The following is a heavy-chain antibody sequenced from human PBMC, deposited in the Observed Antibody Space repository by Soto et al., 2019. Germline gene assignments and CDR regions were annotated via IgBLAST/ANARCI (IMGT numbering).Heavy chain of an antibody. CDR2: ISGSGDDA. J-gene: IGHJ5*02. V-gene: IGHV3-23*01. Sequence: EVQLLDSGGGLVQPGGSLRLSCAASGFAFSSYAMNWVRQAPGKGLEWVSGISGSGDDADYADSVKGRFTISRDNSNNTLYLQMNSLRAEDTAKYYCAKAGYSFCFDAWGQGTLVTVSS. CDR1: GFAFSSYA. D-gene: IGHD5-18*01. CDR3: AKAGYSFCFDA.